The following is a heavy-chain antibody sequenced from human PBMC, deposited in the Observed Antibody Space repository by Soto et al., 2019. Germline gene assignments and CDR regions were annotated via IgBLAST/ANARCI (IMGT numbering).Heavy chain of an antibody. CDR3: ARDLGYCSSTSCYDYYYYYMDV. CDR2: INAVNGNT. V-gene: IGHV1-3*01. J-gene: IGHJ6*03. CDR1: GYTFTDYT. D-gene: IGHD2-2*01. Sequence: QVQLVQSGAEVKKPGASVKVSCKASGYTFTDYTMHCVRQAPGQRLEWMGWINAVNGNTKYSQKFQGRVTITRDTSASTAYMELSSLRSEDTAVYYCARDLGYCSSTSCYDYYYYYMDVWGKGTTVTVSS.